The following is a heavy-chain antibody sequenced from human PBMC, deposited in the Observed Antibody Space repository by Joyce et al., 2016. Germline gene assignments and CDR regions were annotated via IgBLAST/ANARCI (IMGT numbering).Heavy chain of an antibody. CDR3: VRMNWFDL. Sequence: EVQLVQSGPEVKKPGETLKISCKVSGYRFTRYWLSWVRQQPGKGLEWMGRVAPTDSYTTYNAAFQGHVNISTDKSVNTAYLQWNSLKASDTAMYYCVRMNWFDLWGQGALVTVSS. J-gene: IGHJ5*02. CDR2: VAPTDSYT. CDR1: GYRFTRYW. V-gene: IGHV5-10-1*03.